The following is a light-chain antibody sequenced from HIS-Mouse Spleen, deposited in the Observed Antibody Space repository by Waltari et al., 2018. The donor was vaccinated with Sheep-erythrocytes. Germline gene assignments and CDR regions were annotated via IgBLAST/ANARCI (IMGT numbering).Light chain of an antibody. V-gene: IGLV2-11*01. CDR2: DVS. CDR3: CSYAGSYNHV. J-gene: IGLJ1*01. Sequence: QSALTQPRSVSGSPGQSVTISCPGPSSDVGGYTYVPWYHQHPGKAPKLMIYDVSKRPSGVPDRFSGSKSGNTASLTISGLQAEDEADYYCCSYAGSYNHVFATGTKVTVL. CDR1: SSDVGGYTY.